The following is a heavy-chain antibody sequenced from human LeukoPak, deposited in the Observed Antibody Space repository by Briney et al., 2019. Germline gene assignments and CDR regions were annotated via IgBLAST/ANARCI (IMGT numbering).Heavy chain of an antibody. CDR3: AKRPGYSYGTDY. D-gene: IGHD5-18*01. V-gene: IGHV3-48*01. CDR2: ISSSSGTI. J-gene: IGHJ4*02. Sequence: PGGSLRLSCAVSGFTFSSYSMSWVRQVPGKGLEWVSYISSSSGTIYYADSVKGRFTISRDNSKNTLYLQMNSLRAEDTAVYYCAKRPGYSYGTDYWGQGTLVTVSS. CDR1: GFTFSSYS.